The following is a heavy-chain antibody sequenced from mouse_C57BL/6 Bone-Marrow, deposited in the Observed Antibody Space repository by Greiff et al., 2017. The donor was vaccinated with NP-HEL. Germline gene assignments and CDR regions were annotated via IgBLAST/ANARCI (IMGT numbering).Heavy chain of an antibody. CDR3: ARNDYYGSSYFAY. J-gene: IGHJ3*01. CDR2: IYPRSGNT. Sequence: VKLKQSGAELARPGASVKLSCKASGYTFTSYGISWVKQRTGQGLEWIGEIYPRSGNTYYNEKFKGKATLTADKSSSTAYMELRSLTSEDSAVYFCARNDYYGSSYFAYWGQGTLVTVSA. D-gene: IGHD1-1*01. V-gene: IGHV1-81*01. CDR1: GYTFTSYG.